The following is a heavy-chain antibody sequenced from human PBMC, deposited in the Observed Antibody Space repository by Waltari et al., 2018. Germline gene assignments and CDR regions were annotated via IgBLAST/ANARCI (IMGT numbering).Heavy chain of an antibody. CDR3: ARYSGSYYGMDV. V-gene: IGHV1-69*13. CDR2: IITTVGTA. D-gene: IGHD5-12*01. Sequence: QVQLVQSGAEVKKPGSSVKVSCKASGGTFSSYAISWVPQAPGQGLEWRGGIITTVGTANDAQKFQGRVTITEDESTSTDYMELSSLRSEDTAVYYCARYSGSYYGMDVWGQGTTVTVSS. CDR1: GGTFSSYA. J-gene: IGHJ6*02.